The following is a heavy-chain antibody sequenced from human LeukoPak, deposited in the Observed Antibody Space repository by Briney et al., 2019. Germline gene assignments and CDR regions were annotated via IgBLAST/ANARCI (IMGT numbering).Heavy chain of an antibody. J-gene: IGHJ6*03. V-gene: IGHV1-69*05. CDR2: IIPIFGTA. D-gene: IGHD3-3*01. Sequence: SVKVSCKASGGTFSSYAISWVRRAPGQGLEWMGGIIPIFGTANYAQKFQGRVTITTDESTSTAYMELSSLRSEDTAVYYCARDRLGITIFGADMDVWGKGTTVTVSS. CDR1: GGTFSSYA. CDR3: ARDRLGITIFGADMDV.